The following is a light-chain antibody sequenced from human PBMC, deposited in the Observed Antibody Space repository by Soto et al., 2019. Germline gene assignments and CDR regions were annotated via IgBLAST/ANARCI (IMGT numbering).Light chain of an antibody. CDR3: SSYTTSSTQV. J-gene: IGLJ1*01. V-gene: IGLV2-14*01. CDR2: EVS. CDR1: SSDIGGYKH. Sequence: LTQPASVSGSPGQSITISCTGTSSDIGGYKHVSWYQQHPGKAPKLMIYEVSNRPSGVSNRFSGSKSGNTASLTISGLQAEDEADYYCSSYTTSSTQVFGTGTKVTVL.